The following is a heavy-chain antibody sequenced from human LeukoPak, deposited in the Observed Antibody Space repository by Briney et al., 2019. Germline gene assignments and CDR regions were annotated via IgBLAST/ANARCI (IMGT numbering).Heavy chain of an antibody. CDR3: ARDPPPLYSSGWYYFDY. CDR2: IKQDGSEK. Sequence: GGSLGLSCAASGFTFSSYWMSWVRQAPGKGLEWVANIKQDGSEKYYVDSVKGRFTIFRDNAKNSLYLQMNSLRAEDTAVYYCARDPPPLYSSGWYYFDYWGQGTLVTVSS. J-gene: IGHJ4*02. CDR1: GFTFSSYW. D-gene: IGHD6-19*01. V-gene: IGHV3-7*01.